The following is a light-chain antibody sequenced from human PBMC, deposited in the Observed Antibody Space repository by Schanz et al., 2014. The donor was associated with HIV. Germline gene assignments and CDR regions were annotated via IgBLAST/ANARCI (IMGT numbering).Light chain of an antibody. J-gene: IGKJ1*01. CDR1: QDIRDD. V-gene: IGKV1-17*01. CDR3: LQYHAYPWT. Sequence: DIQMTQSPSPLSASVGDTVTITCRASQDIRDDLGWHQQKPGSAPKRLIYGASSLQSGVPSRFSASGSETDFTLTISSLQPDDYATYYCLQYHAYPWTFGQGTNVDVK. CDR2: GAS.